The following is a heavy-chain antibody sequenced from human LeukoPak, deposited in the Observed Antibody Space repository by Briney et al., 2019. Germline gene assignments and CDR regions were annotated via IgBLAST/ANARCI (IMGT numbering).Heavy chain of an antibody. J-gene: IGHJ5*02. CDR3: ARQGLSFRMLFDP. CDR2: INHSGGT. V-gene: IGHV4-34*01. D-gene: IGHD3-16*01. Sequence: SETLSLTCAVYGGSLSGYYWSWIRQPPGKGLEWIGEINHSGGTNYNPSLKSRVTISVDTSKNQFSLKLGSVTAADTAVYYCARQGLSFRMLFDPWGQGTLVTVSS. CDR1: GGSLSGYY.